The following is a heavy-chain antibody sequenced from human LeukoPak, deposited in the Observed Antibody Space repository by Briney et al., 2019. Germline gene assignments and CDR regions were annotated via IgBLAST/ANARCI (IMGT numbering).Heavy chain of an antibody. D-gene: IGHD2-15*01. J-gene: IGHJ4*02. CDR3: AKGGIGGSLTRQIDY. V-gene: IGHV3-9*01. Sequence: GGSLRLSCAASGFIFDDYAMHWVRQAPGKGLEWVSGINWNGGSIGYADSVKGRFTISRDNTKRSLYLQMNSLKPEDTAFYYCAKGGIGGSLTRQIDYWGQGTLVIVSS. CDR2: INWNGGSI. CDR1: GFIFDDYA.